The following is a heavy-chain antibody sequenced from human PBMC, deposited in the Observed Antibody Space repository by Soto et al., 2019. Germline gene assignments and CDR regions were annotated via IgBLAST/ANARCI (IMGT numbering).Heavy chain of an antibody. J-gene: IGHJ5*02. CDR3: ARGQGSALNENSSSFRWFDP. Sequence: SETLSLTCAVYGGSFSGYYWSWIRQPLGKGLEWIGEINHSGSTNYNPSLKSRVTISVDTSKNQFSLKLSSVTAADTAVYYCARGQGSALNENSSSFRWFDPWGQGTLVTVSS. CDR2: INHSGST. V-gene: IGHV4-34*01. CDR1: GGSFSGYY. D-gene: IGHD6-6*01.